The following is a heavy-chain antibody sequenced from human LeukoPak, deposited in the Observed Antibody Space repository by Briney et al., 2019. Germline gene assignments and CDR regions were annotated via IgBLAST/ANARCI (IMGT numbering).Heavy chain of an antibody. D-gene: IGHD1-26*01. Sequence: GGSLRLSCAASGFTFSDYYMSWIRQAPGKGLEWLSYISSSSATYTKYADSVKGRFTISRDNAKNSLYLHMNRLRAEDTAVYYCARPGGGYSIDYWGQGTLVTVSS. J-gene: IGHJ4*02. CDR2: ISSSSATYT. CDR1: GFTFSDYY. CDR3: ARPGGGYSIDY. V-gene: IGHV3-11*03.